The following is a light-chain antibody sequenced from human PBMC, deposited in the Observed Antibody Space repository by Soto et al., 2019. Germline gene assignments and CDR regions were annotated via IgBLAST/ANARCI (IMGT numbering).Light chain of an antibody. Sequence: EILMTQSPSTFSLSPVEIANVPFMASQSVRNNLAWYQQKPGQAPRLLVYGASTRATGIPARFSGSGSGTDFTLTISSLEPEDFAVYYCQHFVNSLTWTFGQGTKVDIK. CDR2: GAS. CDR3: QHFVNSLTWT. CDR1: QSVRNN. J-gene: IGKJ1*01. V-gene: IGKV3D-15*01.